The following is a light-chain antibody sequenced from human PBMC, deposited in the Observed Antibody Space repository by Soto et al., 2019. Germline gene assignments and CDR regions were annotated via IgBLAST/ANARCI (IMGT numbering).Light chain of an antibody. CDR1: QGISTS. CDR3: QHSTTWT. V-gene: IGKV1-39*01. Sequence: DIQRTQSTYSLSVCVRDRVTITCRASQGISTSLNWYQQKPGKAPKLLIYAASSLQSGVPSRFSGSGSETDFTLTISSLQPEDFATYSCQHSTTWTFGQGTKVDIK. CDR2: AAS. J-gene: IGKJ1*01.